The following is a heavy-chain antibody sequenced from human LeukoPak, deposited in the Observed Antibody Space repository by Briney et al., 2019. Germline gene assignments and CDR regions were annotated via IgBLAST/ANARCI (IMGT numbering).Heavy chain of an antibody. CDR2: ISPSGGST. CDR1: GYTFTSNY. V-gene: IGHV1-46*01. Sequence: ASVKVSCKAFGYTFTSNYMHWVRQAPGQGPECMGVISPSGGSTTYAQKFQGRVTLTRDMSTSTDYLELSSLRSEDAAVYYCARDNSVRDEAWWFNPWGQGTLVTVSS. D-gene: IGHD5-24*01. CDR3: ARDNSVRDEAWWFNP. J-gene: IGHJ5*02.